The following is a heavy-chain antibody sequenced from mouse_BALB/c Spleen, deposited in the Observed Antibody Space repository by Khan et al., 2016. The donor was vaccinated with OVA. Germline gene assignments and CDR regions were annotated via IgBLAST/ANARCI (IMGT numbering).Heavy chain of an antibody. CDR3: ARAYYRYDGYYAMDY. D-gene: IGHD2-14*01. Sequence: QVQLKQSGPGLVAPSQSLSITCTVSGFSLSRYHIHWVRQPPGKGLEWLGMIWGGGGTDYNPTLKSRLSISKDNSKSQVFLKMNSLQTDDSAMYYCARAYYRYDGYYAMDYWGQGTSVTVSS. CDR1: GFSLSRYH. CDR2: IWGGGGT. V-gene: IGHV2-6-4*01. J-gene: IGHJ4*01.